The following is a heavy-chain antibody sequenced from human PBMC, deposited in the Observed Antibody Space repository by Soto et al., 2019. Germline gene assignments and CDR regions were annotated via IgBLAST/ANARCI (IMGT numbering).Heavy chain of an antibody. CDR3: ARDDGYYRLYDY. J-gene: IGHJ4*02. CDR1: GGSISSGDYF. D-gene: IGHD3-3*01. CDR2: IYYTGST. Sequence: QVRLQESGPGLVKPSQTLSLTCTVSGGSISSGDYFWSWVRQPPGKGLEWIGYIYYTGSTSYNPSLKRRITRSVDTAKNQFSLKVSSVTAADTAVYFCARDDGYYRLYDYWGQGTLVTVSS. V-gene: IGHV4-30-4*01.